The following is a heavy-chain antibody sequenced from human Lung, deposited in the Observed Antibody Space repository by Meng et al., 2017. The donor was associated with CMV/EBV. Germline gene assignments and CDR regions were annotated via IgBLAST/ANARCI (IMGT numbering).Heavy chain of an antibody. Sequence: QVHLQGPVPGLGKPSGALPLTCAVACGTRSSRNWWSLVRQPPGKGLEWIGEIYHSGSTNYNPSLKSRVTILVDESKNQFSLRLSSVTAADTAVYYCARVGAYCGGDCYHPRWGQGTLVTVSS. CDR3: ARVGAYCGGDCYHPR. J-gene: IGHJ4*02. V-gene: IGHV4-4*02. D-gene: IGHD2-21*02. CDR2: IYHSGST. CDR1: CGTRSSRNW.